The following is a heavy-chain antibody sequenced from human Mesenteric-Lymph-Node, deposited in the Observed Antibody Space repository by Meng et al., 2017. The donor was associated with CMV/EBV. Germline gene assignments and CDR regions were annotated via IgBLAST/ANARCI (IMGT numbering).Heavy chain of an antibody. V-gene: IGHV1-2*02. CDR3: ARGRGDSSGWYNY. D-gene: IGHD6-19*01. J-gene: IGHJ4*02. Sequence: ASVKVSCKASGYTFTGYYMHWVRQAPGQGLEWMGWINPNSGGTNYAQKFQGRVTMTRDTSISTAYMELSRLRSDDTALYFCARGRGDSSGWYNYWGQGTLVTASS. CDR2: INPNSGGT. CDR1: GYTFTGYY.